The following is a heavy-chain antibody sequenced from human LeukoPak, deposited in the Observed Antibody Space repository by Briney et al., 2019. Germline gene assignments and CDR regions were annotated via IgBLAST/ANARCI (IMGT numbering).Heavy chain of an antibody. V-gene: IGHV3-9*01. CDR1: GFTFDDYA. Sequence: GRSLRLSCAASGFTFDDYAMHWVRQAPGKGLEWVSGISWNSGSIGYADSVKGRFTISRDNAKDSLYLQMSSLRAEDTAIYYCARESSSGTLLDYWGQGTLVTVSS. J-gene: IGHJ4*02. CDR2: ISWNSGSI. CDR3: ARESSSGTLLDY. D-gene: IGHD1-26*01.